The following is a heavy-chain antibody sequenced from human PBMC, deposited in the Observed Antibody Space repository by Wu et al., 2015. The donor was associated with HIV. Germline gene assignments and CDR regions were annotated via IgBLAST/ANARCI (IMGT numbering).Heavy chain of an antibody. Sequence: QVHLLQSGPAVKKPGTSVKVSCKASGYTFTNFGISWVRQAPGQGLEWLGWINTYKDNTNYAEKFKGRVTMTVDRTTNTAYMELRSLRSDDTALFYCARDTRLSGTKSTYSPLDVWSKGTTIIVSS. CDR2: INTYKDNT. V-gene: IGHV1-18*01. J-gene: IGHJ6*04. D-gene: IGHD3-10*01. CDR3: ARDTRLSGTKSTYSPLDV. CDR1: GYTFTNFG.